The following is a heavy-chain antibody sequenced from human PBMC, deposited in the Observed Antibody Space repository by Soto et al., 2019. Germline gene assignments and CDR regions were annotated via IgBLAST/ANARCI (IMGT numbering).Heavy chain of an antibody. D-gene: IGHD2-15*01. V-gene: IGHV1-69*01. J-gene: IGHJ6*02. CDR3: AVGSYYYYGMDV. CDR1: GGTFSSYA. CDR2: IIPIFGTA. Sequence: QVQLVQAGAEVKKPGSSVKVSCKASGGTFSSYAISWVRQAPGQGLEWMGGIIPIFGTANYAQKIQGRVTITADESTSTAYMELSSLRSEDTAVYYGAVGSYYYYGMDVWGQGTTVTVSS.